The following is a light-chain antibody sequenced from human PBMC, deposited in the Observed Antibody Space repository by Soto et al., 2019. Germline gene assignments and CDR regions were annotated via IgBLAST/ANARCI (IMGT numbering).Light chain of an antibody. Sequence: QSVLTQPASVSGSPGQSITISCTGTGSDVGGYNYVSWFQQHPGKAPKVIIYEVTNRPSGVSNRFSGSKSGNTASLTISGLQPEDEADYYCNSYTSKAPSVFGTGTKVTVL. CDR3: NSYTSKAPSV. J-gene: IGLJ1*01. V-gene: IGLV2-14*01. CDR2: EVT. CDR1: GSDVGGYNY.